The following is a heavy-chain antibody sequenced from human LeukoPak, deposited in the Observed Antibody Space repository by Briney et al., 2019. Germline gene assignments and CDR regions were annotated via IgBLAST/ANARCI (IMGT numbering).Heavy chain of an antibody. J-gene: IGHJ4*02. CDR1: GFTFSSYS. Sequence: GGSLRLSCAASGFTFSSYSMNWVRQAPGKGLEWVSSITSSSIYIYYADSVKGRFTISRDNAKNSLYLQMDSLRAEDTAVYYCAKYYYVSGSYQGFDYWGQGTLVTVSS. V-gene: IGHV3-21*01. CDR3: AKYYYVSGSYQGFDY. D-gene: IGHD3-10*01. CDR2: ITSSSIYI.